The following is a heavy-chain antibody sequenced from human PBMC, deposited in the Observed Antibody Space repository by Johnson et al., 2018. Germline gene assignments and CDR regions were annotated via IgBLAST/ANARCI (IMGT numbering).Heavy chain of an antibody. D-gene: IGHD3-22*01. Sequence: QVQLVESGGGVVQPGRSLRLSCAASGFTFSSYGMHWVRQAPGKGLAGVAVISYDGSKKYYADSVKGRFTISRDNSKNTLYLQMNTLRTEETAVYYCAKANNPYDSSGYHSPLQHWGQGTLVTVSS. CDR3: AKANNPYDSSGYHSPLQH. V-gene: IGHV3-30*18. CDR1: GFTFSSYG. CDR2: ISYDGSKK. J-gene: IGHJ1*01.